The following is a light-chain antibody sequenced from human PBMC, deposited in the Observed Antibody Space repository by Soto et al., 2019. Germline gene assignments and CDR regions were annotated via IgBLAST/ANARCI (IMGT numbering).Light chain of an antibody. CDR1: HGVIIY. V-gene: IGKV3-11*01. CDR3: QPRCNWI. CDR2: DAC. Sequence: VVLAPSPATLSLSLGERATLSXRASHGVIIYLSWYQQKSGQSSRXHIXDACNSATGIPARFSGSGSGTDCTLTIVSLEPEEFAVYYCQPRCNWIFGPGTKVDIK. J-gene: IGKJ3*01.